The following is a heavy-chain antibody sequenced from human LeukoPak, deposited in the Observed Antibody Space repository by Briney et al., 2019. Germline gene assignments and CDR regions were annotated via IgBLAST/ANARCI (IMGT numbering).Heavy chain of an antibody. CDR3: ASRAMVRGVDY. D-gene: IGHD3-10*01. J-gene: IGHJ4*02. V-gene: IGHV3-23*01. CDR2: ISGSGGST. Sequence: GGSLRLSCAASGFTFSSNAMSWVRQAPGKGLEWVSYISGSGGSTYYADSVKGRFTISRDNSKNTLYLQMNSLRAEDTAVYYCASRAMVRGVDYWGQGTLVTVSS. CDR1: GFTFSSNA.